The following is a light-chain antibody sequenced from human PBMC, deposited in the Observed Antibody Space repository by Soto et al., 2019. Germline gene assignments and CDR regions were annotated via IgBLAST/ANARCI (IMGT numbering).Light chain of an antibody. J-gene: IGKJ1*01. CDR2: KAS. CDR3: QQYHSCWT. V-gene: IGKV1-5*03. Sequence: DIPMTQSPWTLSASVGDRITITCRASQSISSWLAGYQQKPGKAPKLLIYKASSLEGGVPSRFSGSGSGTEFTLTISSLQPDDYATYYCQQYHSCWTFGQGTKVDI. CDR1: QSISSW.